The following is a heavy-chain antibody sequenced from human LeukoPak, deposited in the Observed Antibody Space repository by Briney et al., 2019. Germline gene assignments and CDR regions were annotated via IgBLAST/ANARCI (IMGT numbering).Heavy chain of an antibody. D-gene: IGHD1-26*01. V-gene: IGHV3-21*01. CDR2: ISSSSSYI. Sequence: GGSLRLSCAASGFTFSSYSMNWVRQAPGKGLEWVSSISSSSSYIYYADSVKGRFTISRDNAKNSLYLQMNSLRAEDTAVYYCARAEVVGANYFDFWGQGTLVTVSS. J-gene: IGHJ4*02. CDR3: ARAEVVGANYFDF. CDR1: GFTFSSYS.